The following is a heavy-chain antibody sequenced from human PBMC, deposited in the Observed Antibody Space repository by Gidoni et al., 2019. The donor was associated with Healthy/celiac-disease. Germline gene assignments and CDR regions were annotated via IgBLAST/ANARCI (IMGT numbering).Heavy chain of an antibody. Sequence: EVQLVESGGVLVQPGGSLRRSCAASGFTFSSYEMNWVRQAPGKGLEWVSYIRSSGSTIYYADSVKGRFTISRDNAKNSLYLQMNSLRAEDTAVYYCARDRDCSGGSCNYYYGMDVWGQGTTVTVSS. CDR1: GFTFSSYE. CDR3: ARDRDCSGGSCNYYYGMDV. CDR2: IRSSGSTI. J-gene: IGHJ6*02. D-gene: IGHD2-15*01. V-gene: IGHV3-48*03.